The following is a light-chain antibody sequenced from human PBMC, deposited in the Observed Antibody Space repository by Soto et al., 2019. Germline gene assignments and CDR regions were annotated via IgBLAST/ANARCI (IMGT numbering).Light chain of an antibody. CDR2: RVS. V-gene: IGKV3-15*01. CDR3: PQYNNSPHT. Sequence: ELVLMQSPGTLSLSPGERRTLSCMAVQSVSSKLAWFEQKAGQAPSLLIYRVSTRATGVPVRFSGSGSGTEFTLTINSLQSEDVAVYYCPQYNNSPHTIGQGTKVDIK. J-gene: IGKJ2*01. CDR1: QSVSSK.